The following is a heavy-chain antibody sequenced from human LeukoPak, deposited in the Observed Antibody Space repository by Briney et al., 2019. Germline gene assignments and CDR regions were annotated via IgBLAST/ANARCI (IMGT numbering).Heavy chain of an antibody. Sequence: PSETLSLTCAVSGYSISGGYYWGWIRQPPGQGLEWIGSIYHGGSTYYNPSLKSRVTISVDTSKNQFSLNLSSVTAAHTAVYYCARGNTVLRVRHAFDIWGQGTMVTVSS. J-gene: IGHJ3*02. CDR1: GYSISGGYY. D-gene: IGHD4-11*01. CDR2: IYHGGST. V-gene: IGHV4-38-2*01. CDR3: ARGNTVLRVRHAFDI.